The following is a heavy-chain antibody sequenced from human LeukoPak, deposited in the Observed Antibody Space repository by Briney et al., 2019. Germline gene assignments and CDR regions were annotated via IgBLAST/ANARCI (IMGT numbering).Heavy chain of an antibody. V-gene: IGHV4-34*01. Sequence: PSETLSLTCAVYGGSFSGYYWSWIRQPPGKGLEWIGEINHSGSTNYNPSLKSRVTISVDTSKNQFSLKLSSVTAADTAVYYCARALDGSGSYFLISYYFDYWGQGTLVTVSS. CDR3: ARALDGSGSYFLISYYFDY. CDR1: GGSFSGYY. J-gene: IGHJ4*02. CDR2: INHSGST. D-gene: IGHD3-10*01.